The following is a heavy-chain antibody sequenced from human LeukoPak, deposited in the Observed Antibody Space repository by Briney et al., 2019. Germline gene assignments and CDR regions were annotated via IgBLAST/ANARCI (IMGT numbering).Heavy chain of an antibody. Sequence: PGGSLRLSCAASGFTFSSYSMNWVRQAPGKGLEWVSSISSSSSYLYYADSVKGRFTISRDNAKNSLYLQMNSLRAEDTAVYYCARDLDKAMVTFGYWGQGTLVTVSS. D-gene: IGHD5-18*01. CDR3: ARDLDKAMVTFGY. J-gene: IGHJ4*02. CDR1: GFTFSSYS. CDR2: ISSSSSYL. V-gene: IGHV3-21*01.